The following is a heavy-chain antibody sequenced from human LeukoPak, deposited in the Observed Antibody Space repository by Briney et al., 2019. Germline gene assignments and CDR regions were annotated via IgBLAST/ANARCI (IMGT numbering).Heavy chain of an antibody. CDR1: GFSFSSYG. CDR2: IRYDGSNK. Sequence: GGSLRLSCAASGFSFSSYGMHWVRQAPGKGLEWVTFIRYDGSNKYYADSVKGRFTISRDNSKNTLYLQMNSLRAEDTAVYYCARRAGAYSHPYDYWGQGTLVTVSS. CDR3: ARRAGAYSHPYDY. D-gene: IGHD4/OR15-4a*01. V-gene: IGHV3-30*02. J-gene: IGHJ4*02.